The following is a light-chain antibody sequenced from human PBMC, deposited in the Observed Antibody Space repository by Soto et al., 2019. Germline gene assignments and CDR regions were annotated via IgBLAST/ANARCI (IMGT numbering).Light chain of an antibody. CDR3: HQRSNWPLT. Sequence: EIVMTQSPATLSVSPGERVTLSCRASQSVTSNLAWYQQKPGQAPILLIFGASTRAPGIPARFSGSGSETDFTLTISSLEPEDFAVYYCHQRSNWPLTFGGGTKWIS. CDR2: GAS. J-gene: IGKJ4*01. V-gene: IGKV3D-15*01. CDR1: QSVTSN.